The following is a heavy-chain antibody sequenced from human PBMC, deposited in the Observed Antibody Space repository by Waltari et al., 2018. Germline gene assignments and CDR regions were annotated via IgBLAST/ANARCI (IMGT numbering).Heavy chain of an antibody. CDR1: GGSIRSGGFY. D-gene: IGHD3-10*01. CDR2: SYHSGST. Sequence: QVQLQESGPGLVKPSQTLPLTCTVSGGSIRSGGFYWSWIRQHPGKGLAWIGYSYHSGSTYYNPSLKSRVTISVDTSKNQFALRLSSVTAADTAVYYCASGRVSPWFGELGGDAFDIWGQGTMVTVSS. CDR3: ASGRVSPWFGELGGDAFDI. V-gene: IGHV4-31*03. J-gene: IGHJ3*02.